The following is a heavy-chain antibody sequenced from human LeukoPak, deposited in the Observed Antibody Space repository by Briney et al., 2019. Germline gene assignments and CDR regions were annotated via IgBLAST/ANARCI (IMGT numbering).Heavy chain of an antibody. J-gene: IGHJ4*02. V-gene: IGHV1-2*03. Sequence: LGASVKVSCKSSVYTFSGYYMHWVRQAPGQAREWMGWINPNRAATNYAQKFQGRVTMTRDTSISTAYMEVSMLRSDDTAVFYCARGTNTYDFDYWGEGTQVTVSS. D-gene: IGHD3-22*01. CDR3: ARGTNTYDFDY. CDR1: VYTFSGYY. CDR2: INPNRAAT.